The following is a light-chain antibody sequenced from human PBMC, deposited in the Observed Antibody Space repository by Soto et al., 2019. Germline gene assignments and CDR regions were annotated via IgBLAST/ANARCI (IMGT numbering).Light chain of an antibody. Sequence: QSVLTQPPSVSGVPGQWVTISCTGSSSNIGAGYDVHWYQQLPGAAPKLLISNNDNRPSGVPDRFSGSESGTSASLAITGLQPEDEADYYCQSYDSSLSGSGVFGGGTQLTVL. V-gene: IGLV1-40*01. J-gene: IGLJ2*01. CDR2: NND. CDR3: QSYDSSLSGSGV. CDR1: SSNIGAGYD.